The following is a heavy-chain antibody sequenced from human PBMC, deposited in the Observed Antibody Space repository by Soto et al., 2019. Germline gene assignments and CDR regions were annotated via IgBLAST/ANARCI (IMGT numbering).Heavy chain of an antibody. CDR1: GFTFSNAW. J-gene: IGHJ4*02. CDR3: ATGGHFYGD. Sequence: EVQLVESGGGLVKPGGSLRLSCAASGFTFSNAWMSWVRQAPGKGLEWVGRIKRKTDGGTTDYAAPVKGRFNISRDDSDHGVYLQMTSLKIEDTAVYYCATGGHFYGDCGQGTLVTVSS. V-gene: IGHV3-15*01. D-gene: IGHD3-10*01. CDR2: IKRKTDGGTT.